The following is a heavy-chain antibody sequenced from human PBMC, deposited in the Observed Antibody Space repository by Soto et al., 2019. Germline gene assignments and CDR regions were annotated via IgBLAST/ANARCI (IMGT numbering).Heavy chain of an antibody. CDR1: GYSFTSYW. D-gene: IGHD3-10*01. CDR3: ARAMVRGKNYYGMDV. CDR2: IYPGDSDT. J-gene: IGHJ6*02. Sequence: GASLKISCKGSGYSFTSYWIGSARQMSGKGLEWMGIIYPGDSDTRYSPSFQGQVTISVDKSISTAYLQWSSLKASDTAMYYCARAMVRGKNYYGMDVWGQGTTVTVSS. V-gene: IGHV5-51*01.